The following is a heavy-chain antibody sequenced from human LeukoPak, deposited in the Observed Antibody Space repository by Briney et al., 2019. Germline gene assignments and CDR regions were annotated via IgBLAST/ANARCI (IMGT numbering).Heavy chain of an antibody. D-gene: IGHD1-26*01. CDR1: GFTFDEYG. J-gene: IGHJ6*03. Sequence: GGSLRLSCAASGFTFDEYGMSWVRQAPGKGLGWVSGINWNGGSTGYADSVKGRFTISRDNAKNSLYLQMNSLRAEDTALYYCARGIVDYYYYYMDVWGKGTTVTVSS. CDR3: ARGIVDYYYYYMDV. V-gene: IGHV3-20*04. CDR2: INWNGGST.